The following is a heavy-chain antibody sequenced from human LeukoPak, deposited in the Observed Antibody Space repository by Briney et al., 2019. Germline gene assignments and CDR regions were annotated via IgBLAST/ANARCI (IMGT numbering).Heavy chain of an antibody. D-gene: IGHD3-10*01. CDR3: ARERESYCYGSGSYGPGPFDP. J-gene: IGHJ5*02. Sequence: PSETLSLTCTVSGGSISSGDYYWSWIRQPPGKGLEWIGYIYYSGSTYYNPSLKSRVTISVDTSKNQFSLKLSSVTAADTAVYYCARERESYCYGSGSYGPGPFDPWGQGTLVTVSS. CDR1: GGSISSGDYY. V-gene: IGHV4-30-4*01. CDR2: IYYSGST.